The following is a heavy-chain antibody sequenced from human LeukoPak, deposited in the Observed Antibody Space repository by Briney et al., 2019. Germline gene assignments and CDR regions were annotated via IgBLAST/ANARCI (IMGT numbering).Heavy chain of an antibody. CDR3: AREGGTGEALDY. V-gene: IGHV3-30*02. CDR2: IRSDGSNK. CDR1: GFTFSGYD. J-gene: IGHJ4*02. D-gene: IGHD7-27*01. Sequence: GGSLRLSCAAAGFTFSGYDMLWVRQAPGKGLEWVSFIRSDGSNKYYADSVKGRFTTSRDNSKNTLYLQMNSLRAEDTAVYYCAREGGTGEALDYWGQGTLVTVSS.